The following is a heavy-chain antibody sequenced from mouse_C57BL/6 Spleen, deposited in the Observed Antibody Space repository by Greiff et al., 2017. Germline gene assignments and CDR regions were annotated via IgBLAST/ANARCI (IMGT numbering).Heavy chain of an antibody. CDR1: GYTFTEYT. Sequence: QVQLQQSGAELVKPGASVKLSCKASGYTFTEYTIHWVKQRSGQGLEWIGGVYPGSGSIKYNEKFKDKATLTADKSSITVYMELSRVTSEDSAVYFCARHEGGDYYGYAMDYWGQGTSVTVSS. D-gene: IGHD1-1*01. CDR3: ARHEGGDYYGYAMDY. J-gene: IGHJ4*01. V-gene: IGHV1-62-2*01. CDR2: VYPGSGSI.